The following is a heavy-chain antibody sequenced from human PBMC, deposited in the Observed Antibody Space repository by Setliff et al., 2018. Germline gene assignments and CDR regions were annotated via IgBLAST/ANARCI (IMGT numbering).Heavy chain of an antibody. D-gene: IGHD2-2*01. V-gene: IGHV4-4*07. CDR3: ARGRMRGSCSGPSCTYDPFDI. J-gene: IGHJ3*02. Sequence: SETLSLTCTVSGGSIINSYYWSWIRQPAGKGLEWIGRISTSGSTNYNPSLKSRVTISVDTSKNQFSLILRSVTAADTAVYYCARGRMRGSCSGPSCTYDPFDIWGQGTPVTVSS. CDR1: GGSIINSYY. CDR2: ISTSGST.